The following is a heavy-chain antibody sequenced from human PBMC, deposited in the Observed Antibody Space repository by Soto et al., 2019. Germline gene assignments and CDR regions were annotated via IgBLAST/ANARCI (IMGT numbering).Heavy chain of an antibody. J-gene: IGHJ3*02. Sequence: EVQLLDSGGGLVQPGGSLRLSCAACGFTFSSYAMNWVRQAPGKGLEWVSAISGSGGSTYYADSVKGRFTISRDSSKNTLYLQMNSLRAEDTAVYYCAKGNSWSPALVLDIWGQGTMVTVSS. V-gene: IGHV3-23*01. CDR2: ISGSGGST. D-gene: IGHD1-7*01. CDR1: GFTFSSYA. CDR3: AKGNSWSPALVLDI.